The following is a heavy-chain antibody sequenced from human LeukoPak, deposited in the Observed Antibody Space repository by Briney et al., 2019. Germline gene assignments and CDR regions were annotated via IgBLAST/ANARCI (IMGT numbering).Heavy chain of an antibody. J-gene: IGHJ3*02. Sequence: PSETLSLTCTVSGGSISSYYWSWIRQPPGKGLEWIGYIYYSGSTNYNPSLKSRVTISVDTSKNQFSLKLSSVTAADTAVYYCARVVLGYCSGGSCNDAFDIWGQGTMVTVSS. CDR3: ARVVLGYCSGGSCNDAFDI. CDR1: GGSISSYY. CDR2: IYYSGST. D-gene: IGHD2-15*01. V-gene: IGHV4-59*01.